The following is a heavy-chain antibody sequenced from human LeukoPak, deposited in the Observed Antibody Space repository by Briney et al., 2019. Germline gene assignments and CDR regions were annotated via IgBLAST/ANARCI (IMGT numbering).Heavy chain of an antibody. J-gene: IGHJ4*02. Sequence: PGGSLRLSCAASGFTFSSYSMNWVRQAPGKGLEWVSSISSSSSYIYYADSVKGRFTISRDNAKDSLYLQMNSLRAEDTAVYYCARRLRAAAGVYYFDYWGQGTLVTVSS. CDR2: ISSSSSYI. CDR1: GFTFSSYS. V-gene: IGHV3-21*01. CDR3: ARRLRAAAGVYYFDY. D-gene: IGHD6-13*01.